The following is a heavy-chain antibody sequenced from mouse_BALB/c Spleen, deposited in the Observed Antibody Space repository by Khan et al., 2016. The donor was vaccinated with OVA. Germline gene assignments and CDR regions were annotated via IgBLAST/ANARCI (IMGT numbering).Heavy chain of an antibody. Sequence: VQLKQSGPELVKPGASVKISCRSSGYTFTDYIMDWVMQSHGKSLEWIGYIYPDNGDTGYNQKFKTKATLTVEISSSTAYMELRSLTSEDAAVYYCVRSGYGSFAYWGQGTLVTVSA. CDR2: IYPDNGDT. CDR1: GYTFTDYI. J-gene: IGHJ3*01. CDR3: VRSGYGSFAY. V-gene: IGHV1S29*02. D-gene: IGHD1-2*01.